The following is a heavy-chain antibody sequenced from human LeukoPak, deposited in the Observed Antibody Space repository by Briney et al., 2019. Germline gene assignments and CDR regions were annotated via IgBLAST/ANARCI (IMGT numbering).Heavy chain of an antibody. V-gene: IGHV3-11*04. CDR3: ARGLITNYYYYYYMDV. CDR1: GFTFNNFA. J-gene: IGHJ6*03. CDR2: ISSSGSTI. Sequence: GGSLRLSCAASGFTFNNFAMSWVRQAPGKGLEWVSYISSSGSTIYYADSVKGRFTISRDNAKNSLYLQMNSPRAEDTAVYYCARGLITNYYYYYYMDVWGKGTTVTVSS. D-gene: IGHD1-14*01.